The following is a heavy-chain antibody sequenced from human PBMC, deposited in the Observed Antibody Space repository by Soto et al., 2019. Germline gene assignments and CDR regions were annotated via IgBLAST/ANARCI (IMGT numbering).Heavy chain of an antibody. CDR1: GYTFTIYG. Sequence: QVQLVQSGGEVKKPGASVKVSCKASGYTFTIYGINWVRQAPGQGLEWMGWISPDNGNTNYAQKLQGRVTMTTDTSTSTADMERRSLRSDDTAVYYCARALGYSGYAGMDVWGQGTTVTVSS. CDR3: ARALGYSGYAGMDV. V-gene: IGHV1-18*01. D-gene: IGHD5-12*01. CDR2: ISPDNGNT. J-gene: IGHJ6*02.